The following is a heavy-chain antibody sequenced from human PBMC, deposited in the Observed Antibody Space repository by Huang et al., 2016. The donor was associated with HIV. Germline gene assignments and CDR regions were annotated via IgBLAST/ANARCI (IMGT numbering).Heavy chain of an antibody. D-gene: IGHD4-17*01. CDR3: AKDPSSPYGDSYFEQ. V-gene: IGHV3-23*01. CDR1: GFTFIDFA. Sequence: EVQLLESGGGLVQPGGSLRLSCAASGFTFIDFAMSWVRQAPGTGLEWVSAIRGSGHSTYYADSVKGRFTISRDNSKNTLYLQMNKLRVEDTAVYFCAKDPSSPYGDSYFEQWGQGTLVTVSP. J-gene: IGHJ4*02. CDR2: IRGSGHST.